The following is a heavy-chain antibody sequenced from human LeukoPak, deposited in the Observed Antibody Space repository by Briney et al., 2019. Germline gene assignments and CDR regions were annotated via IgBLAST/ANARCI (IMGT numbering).Heavy chain of an antibody. Sequence: RPSETLSLTCTVSGDSTSRDHWSWVREPPGKGLDWIGHISYRGNMKYNPSLESRVSISLDTSNNQFSLKLTTLTAADTAVYYCVVYIAGGGGRGYWGQGTLVTVSS. D-gene: IGHD1-26*01. V-gene: IGHV4-59*01. CDR3: VVYIAGGGGRGY. CDR1: GDSTSRDH. CDR2: ISYRGNM. J-gene: IGHJ4*02.